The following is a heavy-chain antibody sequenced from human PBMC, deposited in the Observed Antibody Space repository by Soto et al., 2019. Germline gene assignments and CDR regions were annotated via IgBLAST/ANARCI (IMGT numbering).Heavy chain of an antibody. J-gene: IGHJ4*02. CDR3: AKDDSHKPPFYYDSSGYSGTLGY. D-gene: IGHD3-22*01. CDR1: GYTFTSYA. V-gene: IGHV1-3*01. CDR2: INAGNGNT. Sequence: ASVKVSCKASGYTFTSYAMHWVRQAPGQRLEWMGWINAGNGNTKYSQKFQGRVTISRDNSKNTLYLQMNSLRAEDTAVYYCAKDDSHKPPFYYDSSGYSGTLGYWGQGTLVTVSS.